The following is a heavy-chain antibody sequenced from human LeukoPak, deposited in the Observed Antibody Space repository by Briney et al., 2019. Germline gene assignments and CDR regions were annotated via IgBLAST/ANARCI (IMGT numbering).Heavy chain of an antibody. Sequence: GPSLRLSCAASGFTFSSYWMSWVRKAPGKGLEWVATIRQDGSQKYYVDSVKGRFTISRDNAKNSLYLQMNSLRAEDRAVYYCARESGSVTSEVDFDYWGQGTLVTVSS. J-gene: IGHJ4*02. CDR1: GFTFSSYW. V-gene: IGHV3-7*01. D-gene: IGHD4-17*01. CDR2: IRQDGSQK. CDR3: ARESGSVTSEVDFDY.